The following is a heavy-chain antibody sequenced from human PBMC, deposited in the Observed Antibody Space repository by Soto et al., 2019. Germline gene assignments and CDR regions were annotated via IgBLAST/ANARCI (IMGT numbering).Heavy chain of an antibody. CDR1: GYSITRGYD. J-gene: IGHJ4*02. V-gene: IGHV4-38-2*01. CDR3: ARGYSYGNFDY. D-gene: IGHD5-18*01. CDR2: IYHSGST. Sequence: PSETLSLPCAVSGYSITRGYDWVWIRQPPGKGLEWIGSIYHSGSTYYNPSLKRRATISVDTSKNQFSLKLSSVTAADTDVYYCARGYSYGNFDYWGQGTLVTVSS.